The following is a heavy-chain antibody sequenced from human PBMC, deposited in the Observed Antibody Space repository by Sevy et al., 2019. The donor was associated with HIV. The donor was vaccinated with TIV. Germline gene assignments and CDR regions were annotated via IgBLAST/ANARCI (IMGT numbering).Heavy chain of an antibody. CDR2: FNPNNGAS. V-gene: IGHV1-2*02. D-gene: IGHD3-10*01. CDR1: GLTFGVYY. J-gene: IGHJ4*01. CDR3: TRDDIYTHPRESDW. Sequence: ASVKVSCKATGLTFGVYYIHWVRQAPGQGLEWMGWFNPNNGASRSPQTFQGRVTLTGDMSISTAYMDLTRLRSDDTAIYFCTRDDIYTHPRESDWWGNGALVTVSS.